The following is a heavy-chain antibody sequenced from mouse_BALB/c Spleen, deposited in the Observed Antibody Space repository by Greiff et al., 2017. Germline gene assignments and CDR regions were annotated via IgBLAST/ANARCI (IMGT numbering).Heavy chain of an antibody. CDR1: GFNIKDTY. Sequence: EVQLQQSGAELVKPGASVKLSCTASGFNIKDTYMHWVKQRPEQGLEWIGRIDPANGNTKYDPKFQGKATITADTSSNTAYLQLSSLTSEDTAVYYCARGGDSSGPYAMDYWGQGTSVTVSS. J-gene: IGHJ4*01. CDR2: IDPANGNT. V-gene: IGHV14-3*02. D-gene: IGHD3-2*01. CDR3: ARGGDSSGPYAMDY.